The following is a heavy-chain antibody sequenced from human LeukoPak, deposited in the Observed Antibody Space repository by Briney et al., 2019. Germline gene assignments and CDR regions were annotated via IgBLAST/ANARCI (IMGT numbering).Heavy chain of an antibody. Sequence: GASVKVSCKASGYTFTGYYMHWVRQAPGQGLEWMGWINPNSGGTNYAQKFQGRVTMTRDTSISTAYMELSRLRSDDTAVYYCARDSIAAAGTGPFYYYYYGMDVWGQGTTVTVSS. V-gene: IGHV1-2*02. CDR3: ARDSIAAAGTGPFYYYYYGMDV. D-gene: IGHD6-13*01. CDR2: INPNSGGT. J-gene: IGHJ6*02. CDR1: GYTFTGYY.